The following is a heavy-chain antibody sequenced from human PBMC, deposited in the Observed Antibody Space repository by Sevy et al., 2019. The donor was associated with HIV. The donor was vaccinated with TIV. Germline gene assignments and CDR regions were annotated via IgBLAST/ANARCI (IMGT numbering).Heavy chain of an antibody. CDR3: ARGKGGEMATIYFDY. V-gene: IGHV4-38-2*02. J-gene: IGHJ4*02. CDR2: IYHSGST. Sequence: SETLSLTCTVSGYSISSGYYWGWIRQPPGRGLEWIGSIYHSGSTYYNPSLKSRVTISVDTSKNQFSLKLGSVTAADTAVYYCARGKGGEMATIYFDYWGQGTLVTVSS. CDR1: GYSISSGYY. D-gene: IGHD3-16*01.